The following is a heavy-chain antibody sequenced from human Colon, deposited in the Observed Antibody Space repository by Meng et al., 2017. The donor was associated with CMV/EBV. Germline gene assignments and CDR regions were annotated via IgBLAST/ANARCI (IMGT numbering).Heavy chain of an antibody. Sequence: QVQLQESGPRLVKPSETLSLTCTVSGDSIKNYYWTWLRQPAGKGLEWLGRIHYSGGTDDNPSLKSRVTLSIDTSKKQLSLKIYSVTAADTAVYYCARAGARGVPIDLWGQGTLVTVSS. CDR3: ARAGARGVPIDL. CDR1: GDSIKNYY. D-gene: IGHD3-10*01. CDR2: IHYSGGT. J-gene: IGHJ4*02. V-gene: IGHV4-4*07.